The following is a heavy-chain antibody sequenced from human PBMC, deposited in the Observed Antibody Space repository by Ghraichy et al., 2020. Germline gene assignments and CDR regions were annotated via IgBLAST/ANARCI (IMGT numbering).Heavy chain of an antibody. CDR1: GFSFHYYA. CDR2: ITGDGGST. D-gene: IGHD6-6*01. J-gene: IGHJ4*02. Sequence: GGSLKLSCAASGFSFHYYAMHWVRQAPGKGLEWVSLITGDGGSTYYADSVKGRFTISRDNSKNSLYLQMNSLTTEDTAFYYCAKGYASSSEVCNYWGQGTLVTVSS. V-gene: IGHV3-43*02. CDR3: AKGYASSSEVCNY.